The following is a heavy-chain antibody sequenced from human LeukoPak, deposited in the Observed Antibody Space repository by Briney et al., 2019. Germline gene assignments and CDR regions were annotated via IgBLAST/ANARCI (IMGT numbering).Heavy chain of an antibody. CDR1: GYSFTNYW. D-gene: IGHD6-6*01. CDR2: IYPGDSDT. CDR3: ARLVAPRPVDY. V-gene: IGHV5-51*01. Sequence: GESLKISFKGSGYSFTNYWIGWVRQMPGKGLEWMGIIYPGDSDTKYSPSFQGQVTISADKSISTAYLQWNSLKASDTAMYYCARLVAPRPVDYWGQGTLVTVSS. J-gene: IGHJ4*02.